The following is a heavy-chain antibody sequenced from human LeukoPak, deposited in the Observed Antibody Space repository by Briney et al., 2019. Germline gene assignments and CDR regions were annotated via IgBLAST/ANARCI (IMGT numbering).Heavy chain of an antibody. V-gene: IGHV4-34*01. J-gene: IGHJ5*02. D-gene: IGHD4-23*01. CDR3: ARDGGTVDWFDP. CDR2: INHSGST. Sequence: SETLSLTCAVYGGSFSGYYWGWIRQPPGKGLEWIGEINHSGSTNYNPSLKSRVTISVDTSKNQFSLKLSSVTAADTAVYYCARDGGTVDWFDPWGQGTLVTVSS. CDR1: GGSFSGYY.